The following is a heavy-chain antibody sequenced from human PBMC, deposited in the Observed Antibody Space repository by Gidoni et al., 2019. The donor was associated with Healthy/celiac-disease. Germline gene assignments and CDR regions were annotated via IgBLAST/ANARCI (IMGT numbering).Heavy chain of an antibody. D-gene: IGHD2-2*02. CDR1: GGSFSGYY. CDR2: INQSGCT. V-gene: IGHV4-34*01. CDR3: AIGQEREVVPAAILGWFDP. J-gene: IGHJ5*02. Sequence: VQLQPWGAGLLTPSETVSLTCAVYGGSFSGYYWSWIRQPPGKGLEWIGEINQSGCTNYNPALKGRVTISEAPSKSQFSLELSSVTAADTAVYYCAIGQEREVVPAAILGWFDPWGQEPWSPSPQ.